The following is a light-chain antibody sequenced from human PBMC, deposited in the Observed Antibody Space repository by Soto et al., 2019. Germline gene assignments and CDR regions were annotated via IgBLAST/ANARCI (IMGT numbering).Light chain of an antibody. J-gene: IGKJ1*01. CDR2: DAS. CDR1: QSISSW. CDR3: QQYNRYSRT. V-gene: IGKV1-5*01. Sequence: DIQMTQSPSTLSASVGDRVTITCRASQSISSWLAWYQQKPGKAPKLLISDASSLKSGVPSRFSGSGSATEFTLTISSLQPDDFATYYCQQYNRYSRTFGQGTKVEIK.